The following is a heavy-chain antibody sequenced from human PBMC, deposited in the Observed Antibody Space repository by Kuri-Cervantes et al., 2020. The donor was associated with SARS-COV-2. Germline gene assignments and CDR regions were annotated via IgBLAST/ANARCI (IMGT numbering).Heavy chain of an antibody. CDR3: ARGLLYYDFWSGYYTPHDAFDI. V-gene: IGHV3-7*01. J-gene: IGHJ3*02. Sequence: GESLKISCAASGFTFSSYWMSWVRQAPGKGLEWVANIKQDGSEKYYVDSVKGRFTISRDDAKNSLYLQMNSLRVEDTAVYYCARGLLYYDFWSGYYTPHDAFDIWGQGTMVTVSS. CDR2: IKQDGSEK. D-gene: IGHD3-3*01. CDR1: GFTFSSYW.